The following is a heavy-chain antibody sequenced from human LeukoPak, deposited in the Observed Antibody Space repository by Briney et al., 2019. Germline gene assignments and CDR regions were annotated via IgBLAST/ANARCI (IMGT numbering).Heavy chain of an antibody. D-gene: IGHD3-3*01. Sequence: SETLSLTCTVSGGSISSGSYYWCWIRQPAGKGLEWIGRIYTSGSTNYNPSLKSRVTISVDTSKNQFSLKLSSVTAADTAVYYCARENNNYDFWSGYYPPFDYWGQEALVTVSS. V-gene: IGHV4-61*02. CDR2: IYTSGST. CDR1: GGSISSGSYY. CDR3: ARENNNYDFWSGYYPPFDY. J-gene: IGHJ4*02.